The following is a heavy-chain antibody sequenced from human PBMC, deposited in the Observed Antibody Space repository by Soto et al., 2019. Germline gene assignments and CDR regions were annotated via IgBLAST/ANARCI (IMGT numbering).Heavy chain of an antibody. CDR3: ARTGHLIARVFDI. J-gene: IGHJ3*02. Sequence: GVSAKVTCKACGQTFTSYGISWLQHAPKQGLEWMGWISAYNGNTNYAQKIQGRVTMTTDTSTSKAYMELRSLRSDDTAVYYCARTGHLIARVFDIWGQGTMVTVSS. V-gene: IGHV1-18*01. D-gene: IGHD2-21*01. CDR2: ISAYNGNT. CDR1: GQTFTSYG.